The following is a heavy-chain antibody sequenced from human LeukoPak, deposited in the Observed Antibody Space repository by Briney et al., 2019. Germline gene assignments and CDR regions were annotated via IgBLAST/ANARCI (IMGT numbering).Heavy chain of an antibody. CDR1: GFTVSSNY. CDR2: IYSDGRT. V-gene: IGHV3-53*01. D-gene: IGHD5-24*01. Sequence: GGSLRLSCAASGFTVSSNYMSWVRQAPGKGLEWVSVIYSDGRTYYADSVKGRFTISRDNSKNTLYLETNSLRAEDTAVYYCAREGGRDGYNILYFDYWGQGTLDTVSS. J-gene: IGHJ4*02. CDR3: AREGGRDGYNILYFDY.